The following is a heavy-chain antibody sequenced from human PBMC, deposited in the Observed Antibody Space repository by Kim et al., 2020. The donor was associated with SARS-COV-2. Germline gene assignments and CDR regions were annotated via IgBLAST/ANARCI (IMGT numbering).Heavy chain of an antibody. V-gene: IGHV3-48*03. J-gene: IGHJ4*02. D-gene: IGHD2-21*01. CDR1: GFSFSNYE. CDR3: ARETINCGGDCYDY. CDR2: ISTSGENV. Sequence: GGSLRLSCAASGFSFSNYEFNWVRQAPGKGLEWIAYISTSGENVYYAHSVKGRFTVSRESAKNSLYLQMDSLRDEDSAIYYCARETINCGGDCYDYWGQG.